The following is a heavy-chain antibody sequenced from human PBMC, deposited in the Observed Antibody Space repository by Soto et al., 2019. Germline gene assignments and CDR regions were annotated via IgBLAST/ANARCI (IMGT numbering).Heavy chain of an antibody. CDR3: ARGGHCSGGSCYDY. D-gene: IGHD2-15*01. V-gene: IGHV1-8*01. Sequence: EASVKVSCKASGYNFASHDINWVRQAPGQGLEWMGWINPNRGNTGYAQKFRGRVTMTRNTSISTFYMELSSLISEDTAVYYCARGGHCSGGSCYDYWGQGTQVTVSS. CDR1: GYNFASHD. CDR2: INPNRGNT. J-gene: IGHJ4*02.